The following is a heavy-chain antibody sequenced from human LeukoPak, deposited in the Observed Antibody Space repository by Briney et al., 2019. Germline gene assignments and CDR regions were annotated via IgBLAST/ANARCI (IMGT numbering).Heavy chain of an antibody. D-gene: IGHD2-2*01. Sequence: ASVKVSCKASGGTFSSYAISWVRQAPGQGLEWMGGIIPIFGTANYAQKFKGRVTITADKSTSTAYLQLSSLRSEDTAVYYCARVVSTTTHYFDYWGQGTLVTVSS. CDR3: ARVVSTTTHYFDY. CDR2: IIPIFGTA. V-gene: IGHV1-69*06. CDR1: GGTFSSYA. J-gene: IGHJ4*02.